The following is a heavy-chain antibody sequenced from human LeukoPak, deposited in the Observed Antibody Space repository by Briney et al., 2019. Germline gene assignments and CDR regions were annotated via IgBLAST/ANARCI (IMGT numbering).Heavy chain of an antibody. V-gene: IGHV4-61*02. CDR2: IYTSGST. CDR1: GGSISSGSYY. CDR3: ARGHDFWSGYYSFDY. Sequence: SQTLSLXCTVSGGSISSGSYYWSWSRQPAGKGLEWIGRIYTSGSTNYNPSLKSRVTISVDTSKNQFSLKLSSVTAADTAVYYCARGHDFWSGYYSFDYWGQGTLVTVSS. J-gene: IGHJ4*02. D-gene: IGHD3-3*01.